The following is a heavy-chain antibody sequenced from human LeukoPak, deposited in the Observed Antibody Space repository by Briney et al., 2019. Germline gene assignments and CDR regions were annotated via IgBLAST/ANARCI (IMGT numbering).Heavy chain of an antibody. CDR3: ARVYTPRSAFDI. CDR1: GYTFTDYY. D-gene: IGHD2-15*01. V-gene: IGHV1-2*02. Sequence: ASVKVSCKASGYTFTDYYIHWVRQAPGQGLEWMGWINPNSGGTNYSQKFQGRVTMTRDTSIRTAYMELSRLKSDDTAVFYCARVYTPRSAFDIWGQGTMVTVSS. J-gene: IGHJ3*02. CDR2: INPNSGGT.